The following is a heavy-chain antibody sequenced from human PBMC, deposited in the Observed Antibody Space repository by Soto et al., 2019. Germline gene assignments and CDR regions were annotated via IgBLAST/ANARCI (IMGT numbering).Heavy chain of an antibody. D-gene: IGHD6-19*01. Sequence: PSETLSLTCTVSGGSVSSCSYYWSWIRQPPGKGLEWIGYIYYSGSTNYNPSLKSRVTISVDTSKNQFSLKLSSVTAADTAVYYCARGKEQQWLNVLQFDYWGQGTLVTVSS. CDR3: ARGKEQQWLNVLQFDY. CDR2: IYYSGST. V-gene: IGHV4-61*01. J-gene: IGHJ4*02. CDR1: GGSVSSCSYY.